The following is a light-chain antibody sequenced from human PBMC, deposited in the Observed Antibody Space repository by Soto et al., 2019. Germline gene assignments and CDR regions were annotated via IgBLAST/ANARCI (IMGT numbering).Light chain of an antibody. J-gene: IGKJ4*01. Sequence: KLTQSPSSLSASVGDSVTITCRASQGISRYLSWYQQKPVRAPKLLISAASTLQSGVPARFSGSGSGTEFTLTISSLQPEDFATYYCQQLNSYPLTFGGGTKVDI. CDR3: QQLNSYPLT. CDR1: QGISRY. V-gene: IGKV1-9*01. CDR2: AAS.